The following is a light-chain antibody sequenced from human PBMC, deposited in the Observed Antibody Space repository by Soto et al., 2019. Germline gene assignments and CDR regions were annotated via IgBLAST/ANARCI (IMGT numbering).Light chain of an antibody. CDR2: KVS. J-gene: IGLJ3*02. Sequence: QSALTQPPSASGSPGQSVTISCTGTSSDVGGYNSVSWYQQYPGKAPQLLIYKVSKRPSGVPDRFSGSKSGNTASLTVSGLQAEDEADYYCSSYAGSNNWVFGGGTKLTVL. CDR1: SSDVGGYNS. V-gene: IGLV2-8*01. CDR3: SSYAGSNNWV.